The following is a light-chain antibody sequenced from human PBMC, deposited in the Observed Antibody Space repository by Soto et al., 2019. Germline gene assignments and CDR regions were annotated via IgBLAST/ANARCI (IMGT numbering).Light chain of an antibody. Sequence: QSVLTQPASVSDSPGQSITISCTGTSSDVGGSNFVSWYQQHPGKPPKLIIYDVANRPSGVSNRFSGSKSGSTASLIISRLKTEDEADYYCVSYTSSTTYVFGTGTRSPX. CDR1: SSDVGGSNF. V-gene: IGLV2-14*03. CDR2: DVA. CDR3: VSYTSSTTYV. J-gene: IGLJ1*01.